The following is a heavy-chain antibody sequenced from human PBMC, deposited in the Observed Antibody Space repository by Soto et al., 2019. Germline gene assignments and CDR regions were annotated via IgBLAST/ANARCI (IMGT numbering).Heavy chain of an antibody. CDR2: IYYSGST. J-gene: IGHJ4*02. CDR3: ARASKEYCSGGSCYYFDY. Sequence: SETLSLTCTVSGGSISSYYWSWIRQPPGKGLEWIGYIYYSGSTNYNPSLKSRVTISVDTSKNQFSLKLSSVTAADTAVYYCARASKEYCSGGSCYYFDYWGQGTLVTVSS. V-gene: IGHV4-59*01. CDR1: GGSISSYY. D-gene: IGHD2-15*01.